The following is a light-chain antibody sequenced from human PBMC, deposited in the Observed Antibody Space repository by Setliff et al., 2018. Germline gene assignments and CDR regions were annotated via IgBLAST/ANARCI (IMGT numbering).Light chain of an antibody. J-gene: IGLJ1*01. CDR1: SRDIGAYKF. CDR2: EVT. Sequence: QSALTQPPSASGSPGQSLTISCTGTSRDIGAYKFVSWYPQHPGKAPRLIIYEVTKRPSGVPDRFSGSKSGNTASLTVSGLQAEDEADYYCSSYAASYNPYVFGSGTKGTV. V-gene: IGLV2-8*01. CDR3: SSYAASYNPYV.